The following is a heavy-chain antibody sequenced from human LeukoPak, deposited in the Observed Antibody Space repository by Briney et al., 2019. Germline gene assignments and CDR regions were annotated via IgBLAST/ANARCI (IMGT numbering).Heavy chain of an antibody. CDR2: IYYSGST. Sequence: SETLSLICTVSGGSISSSSYYWGWIRQPPGKGLEWIGSIYYSGSTYYNPSLKSRVTISVDTSKNQFSLKLSSVTAADTAVYYCARLLTLPSQYYDSSGYPDYWGQGTLVTVSS. CDR1: GGSISSSSYY. V-gene: IGHV4-39*01. D-gene: IGHD3-22*01. CDR3: ARLLTLPSQYYDSSGYPDY. J-gene: IGHJ4*02.